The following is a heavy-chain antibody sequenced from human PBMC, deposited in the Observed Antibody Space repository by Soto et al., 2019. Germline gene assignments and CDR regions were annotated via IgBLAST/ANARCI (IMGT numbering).Heavy chain of an antibody. CDR3: ARDGIEDIVVVVAAIGHNWFDP. D-gene: IGHD2-15*01. V-gene: IGHV1-18*01. CDR2: ISAYNGNT. Sequence: ASVKVSCKASGYTFTSYGISWVRQAPGQGLEWMGWISAYNGNTNYAQKLQGRVTMTTDTSTSTAYMELRSLRSDDTAVYYCARDGIEDIVVVVAAIGHNWFDPWGQGTLVTVSS. J-gene: IGHJ5*02. CDR1: GYTFTSYG.